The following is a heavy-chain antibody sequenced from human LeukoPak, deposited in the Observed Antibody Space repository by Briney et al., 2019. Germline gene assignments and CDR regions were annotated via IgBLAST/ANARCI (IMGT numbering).Heavy chain of an antibody. V-gene: IGHV3-23*01. CDR2: IGGIGGST. CDR3: AKVETAAAATLRGFDY. D-gene: IGHD6-13*01. J-gene: IGHJ4*02. Sequence: GGSLRLSCAASGFTFSSYAMSWVRQAPGKGLEWVSRIGGIGGSTYYADSVKGRFTISRDNSKNTLYLQMNSLRAEDTAVYYCAKVETAAAATLRGFDYWGQGTLVTVSS. CDR1: GFTFSSYA.